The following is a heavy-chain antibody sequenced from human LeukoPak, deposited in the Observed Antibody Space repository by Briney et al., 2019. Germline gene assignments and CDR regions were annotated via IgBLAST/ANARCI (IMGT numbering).Heavy chain of an antibody. J-gene: IGHJ6*02. Sequence: GGSLRLSCAASGFTFSSYEINWVRQAPGKGLEWVSYISSSGSTIYYADSVKGRFTISRDNAKNSLYLQMNSLRAEDTAVYYCARGPRYYDILTGYLTYGMDVWDQGTTVTVSS. CDR2: ISSSGSTI. V-gene: IGHV3-48*03. D-gene: IGHD3-9*01. CDR3: ARGPRYYDILTGYLTYGMDV. CDR1: GFTFSSYE.